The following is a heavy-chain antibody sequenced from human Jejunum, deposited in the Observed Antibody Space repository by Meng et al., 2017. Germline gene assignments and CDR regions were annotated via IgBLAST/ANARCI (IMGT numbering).Heavy chain of an antibody. CDR3: ARGVYPFFFDT. Sequence: QVQLVQSGAEVKKPGASARVSCQASGYTFTGYSIHWERQAPGQGLEWMGRINPDGSGTMYAQKFQGRVTMSRDTSISTVYMDLSRLTSDDTGLYYCARGVYPFFFDTWGQGTLVTVSS. V-gene: IGHV1-2*05. D-gene: IGHD3-16*02. CDR1: GYTFTGYS. CDR2: INPDGSGT. J-gene: IGHJ4*02.